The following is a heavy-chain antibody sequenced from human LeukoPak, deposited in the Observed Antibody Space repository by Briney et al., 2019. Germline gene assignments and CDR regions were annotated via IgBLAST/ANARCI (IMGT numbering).Heavy chain of an antibody. CDR3: ARECSSTTCPYSNFDV. D-gene: IGHD2-2*01. CDR2: IYSSGST. V-gene: IGHV4-4*07. Sequence: SETLSLTCTVSGGSISGYYWSCIRQPAGKGLEWIGRIYSSGSTNYNPSLTSRVTMSVDTSNNRFSLKLSSVTAADTAVYYCARECSSTTCPYSNFDVWGQGTTVTVSS. CDR1: GGSISGYY. J-gene: IGHJ6*02.